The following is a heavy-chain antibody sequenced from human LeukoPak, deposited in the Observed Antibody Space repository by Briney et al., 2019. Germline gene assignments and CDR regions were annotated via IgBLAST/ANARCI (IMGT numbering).Heavy chain of an antibody. CDR2: IKQDGSEK. V-gene: IGHV3-7*01. J-gene: IGHJ4*02. CDR1: GFTFSSYW. CDR3: ARDYYDSSGYTLRAN. D-gene: IGHD3-22*01. Sequence: QSGGSLRLSCAASGFTFSSYWMSWVRQAPGKGLEWVANIKQDGSEKYYVDSVKGRFTISRDNAKNSLYLQMNSLRAEDTAVYYCARDYYDSSGYTLRANWGQGTLVTVSS.